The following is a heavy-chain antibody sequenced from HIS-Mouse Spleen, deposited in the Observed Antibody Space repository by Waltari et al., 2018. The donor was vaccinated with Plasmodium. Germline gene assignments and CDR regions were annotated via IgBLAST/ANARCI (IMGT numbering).Heavy chain of an antibody. Sequence: QVTLRESGPALVKPTQTLTLTCTFTGFSLSTSGMCVTWIRQTAGKALKWLARIDWEDDKYYSTSLKTRLTISKYTSKNQVVLTMTNMDPVYTATYYCARTTYSSSSAKYYYYGMDVWGQGTTVTVSS. CDR2: IDWEDDK. CDR3: ARTTYSSSSAKYYYYGMDV. D-gene: IGHD6-6*01. J-gene: IGHJ6*02. CDR1: GFSLSTSGMC. V-gene: IGHV2-70*15.